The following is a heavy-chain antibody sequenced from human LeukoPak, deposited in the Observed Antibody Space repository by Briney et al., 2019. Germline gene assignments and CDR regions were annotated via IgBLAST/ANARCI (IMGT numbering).Heavy chain of an antibody. CDR3: ARGTRSASSGYYYYMDV. D-gene: IGHD3-10*01. V-gene: IGHV1-2*02. Sequence: ASVKVSCKASGYTFTGYYMHWVRQAPGQGLEWMGWINPNSGGTNYAQKFQGRVTMTRDTSISTAYMELSRLRSDDTAVYYCARGTRSASSGYYYYMDVWGKGTTVTVSS. CDR1: GYTFTGYY. J-gene: IGHJ6*03. CDR2: INPNSGGT.